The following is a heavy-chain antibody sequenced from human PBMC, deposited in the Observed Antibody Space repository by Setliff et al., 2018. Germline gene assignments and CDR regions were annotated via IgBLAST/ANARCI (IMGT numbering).Heavy chain of an antibody. D-gene: IGHD5-12*01. Sequence: SQTLSLTCAVYGGSFSGYYWSWIRQPPGKGLEWIGEINHSGSTNYNPSLKSRVTISIAPSKNQFSLKLSSVTGADTAIYYCTRGPDGYTYQGAFDIWGQGTMVTVSS. CDR1: GGSFSGYY. CDR2: INHSGST. J-gene: IGHJ3*02. CDR3: TRGPDGYTYQGAFDI. V-gene: IGHV4-34*01.